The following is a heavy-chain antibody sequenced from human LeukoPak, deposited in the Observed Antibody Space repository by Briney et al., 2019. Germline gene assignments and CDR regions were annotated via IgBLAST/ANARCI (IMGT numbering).Heavy chain of an antibody. CDR2: IYYSGST. Sequence: SQALSLTCTVSGGSISSGDYYWSWIRQPPGKGLEWIGYIYYSGSTYYNPSLKSRVTISVDTSKNQFSLKLSSVTAADTAVYYCAGDLDYSNSWYYFDYWGQGTLVTVSS. J-gene: IGHJ4*02. CDR3: AGDLDYSNSWYYFDY. D-gene: IGHD4-11*01. CDR1: GGSISSGDYY. V-gene: IGHV4-30-4*08.